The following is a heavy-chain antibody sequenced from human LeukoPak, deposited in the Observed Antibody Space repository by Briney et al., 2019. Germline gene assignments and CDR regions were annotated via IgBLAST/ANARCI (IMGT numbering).Heavy chain of an antibody. CDR3: GSGPRSSANY. D-gene: IGHD6-25*01. CDR1: VYTFTICE. J-gene: IGHJ4*02. V-gene: IGHV3-48*03. Sequence: GRCLRLSCESSVYTFTICEFNWVRQARARGLEGVLYIRITCDDIYYTDALKDRFTISRDNAQNSLYLKMNRLRVEDTAIFYCGSGPRSSANYWGQGTLVAVSS. CDR2: IRITCDDI.